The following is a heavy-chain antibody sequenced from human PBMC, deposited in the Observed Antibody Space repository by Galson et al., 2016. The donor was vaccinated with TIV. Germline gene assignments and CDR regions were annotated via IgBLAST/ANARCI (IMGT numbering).Heavy chain of an antibody. CDR1: GFSLSDTGVG. Sequence: PALVKPTQTLTLTCTFSGFSLSDTGVGVGWIRQPPGKALEWLGIFYWDDDTRYSPSLGSRLTIPKDTSKNQVVLTVTDMDPGDTGTYFCAHIRITLIPDAFYIWGQGTTVTVSS. CDR3: AHIRITLIPDAFYI. V-gene: IGHV2-5*02. CDR2: FYWDDDT. J-gene: IGHJ3*02. D-gene: IGHD3-22*01.